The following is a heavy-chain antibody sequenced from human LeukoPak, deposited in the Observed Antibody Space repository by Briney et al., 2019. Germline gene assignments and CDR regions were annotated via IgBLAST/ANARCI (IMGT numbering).Heavy chain of an antibody. CDR3: ARAISITIFGVVIY. V-gene: IGHV1-2*06. CDR2: INPNSGGT. D-gene: IGHD3-3*01. Sequence: GASVKVSCKASGYTFTGYYMHWVRQAPGQGLEWMGRINPNSGGTNYEQKFQGRVTMTRDTSISTAYMELSRLGSDDTAVYYCARAISITIFGVVIYWGQGTLVTVSS. CDR1: GYTFTGYY. J-gene: IGHJ4*02.